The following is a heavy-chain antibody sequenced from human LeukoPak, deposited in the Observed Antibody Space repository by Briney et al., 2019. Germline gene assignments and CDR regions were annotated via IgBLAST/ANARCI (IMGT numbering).Heavy chain of an antibody. J-gene: IGHJ4*02. Sequence: SVKVSCKASGGTFSSYAISWVRQAPGQGLEWMGGIIPIFGTANYAQKFQGRVTITADESTSTAYMELSSLRSDDTAVYYCARDPGVGATLYYFDYWGQGTLVTVSS. CDR1: GGTFSSYA. V-gene: IGHV1-69*13. CDR3: ARDPGVGATLYYFDY. D-gene: IGHD1-26*01. CDR2: IIPIFGTA.